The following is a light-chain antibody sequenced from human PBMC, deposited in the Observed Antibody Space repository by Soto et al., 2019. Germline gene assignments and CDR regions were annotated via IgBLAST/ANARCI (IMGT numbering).Light chain of an antibody. CDR3: QQYGSSPRT. J-gene: IGKJ1*01. CDR1: QSVSSSY. V-gene: IGKV3-20*01. CDR2: GAS. Sequence: EIVLTQSPGTLSLSPGERATLSYRASQSVSSSYLAWYQQKPGQAPRLLIYGASSRASGIPDRLSGSGSGTDFTLNINRLEPEDFAVYYCQQYGSSPRTFGQGTKVEIK.